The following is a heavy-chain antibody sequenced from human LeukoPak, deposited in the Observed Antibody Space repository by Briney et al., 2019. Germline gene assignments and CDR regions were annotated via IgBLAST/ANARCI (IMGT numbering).Heavy chain of an antibody. CDR1: GFPFSSYG. V-gene: IGHV3-7*03. J-gene: IGHJ3*02. D-gene: IGHD1-26*01. CDR2: IKQDGSEK. Sequence: GGSLRLSCVASGFPFSSYGMHWVRQAPGKGLEWVANIKQDGSEKYYVDSVKGRFTISRDNAKNSLYLQMNSLRAEDTAVYYCARPWVGATNDAFDIWGQGTMVTVSS. CDR3: ARPWVGATNDAFDI.